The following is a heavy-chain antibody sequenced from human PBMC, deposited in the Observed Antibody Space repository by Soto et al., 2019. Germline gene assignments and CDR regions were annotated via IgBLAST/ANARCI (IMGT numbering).Heavy chain of an antibody. CDR1: GYDFTTYG. CDR3: ARGRYGDY. J-gene: IGHJ4*02. CDR2: ISAHNGNT. D-gene: IGHD1-1*01. Sequence: QLHLVQSGAEVKKPGASVKVSCKGSGYDFTTYGITWVRQAPGQGLEWMAWISAHNGNTDYAQKLQGRVTVTRDTSTSTAYMELRSLRSDDTAVYYCARGRYGDYWGQGALVTVSS. V-gene: IGHV1-18*01.